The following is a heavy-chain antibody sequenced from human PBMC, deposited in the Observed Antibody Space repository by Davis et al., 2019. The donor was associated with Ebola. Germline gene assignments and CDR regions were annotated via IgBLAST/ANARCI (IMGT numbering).Heavy chain of an antibody. CDR2: IYYSGST. D-gene: IGHD4-11*01. Sequence: SETLSLTCTVSGGSISSGGCYWSWIRQHPGKGLEWIGYIYYSGSTYYNPSLTSRVTISVDTSKNQFSLKLSSVTAADTAVYYCARDRITTGSFSYYYYGMDVWGQGTTVTVSS. CDR3: ARDRITTGSFSYYYYGMDV. J-gene: IGHJ6*02. V-gene: IGHV4-31*03. CDR1: GGSISSGGCY.